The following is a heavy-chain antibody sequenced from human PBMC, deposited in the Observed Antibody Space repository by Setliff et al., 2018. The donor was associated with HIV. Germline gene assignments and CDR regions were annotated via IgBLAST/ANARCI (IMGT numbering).Heavy chain of an antibody. CDR1: GDTFTDYY. D-gene: IGHD3-22*01. Sequence: ASVKVSCKASGDTFTDYYVQWVRQAPGQGLEWMGWIKHNRDLTWHAQKFQGRVTMTRDTSISTAYMELSGLRSDDTAVYYCARAYDTSGDMDFWGQGTLVTVSS. V-gene: IGHV1-2*02. J-gene: IGHJ4*02. CDR2: IKHNRDLT. CDR3: ARAYDTSGDMDF.